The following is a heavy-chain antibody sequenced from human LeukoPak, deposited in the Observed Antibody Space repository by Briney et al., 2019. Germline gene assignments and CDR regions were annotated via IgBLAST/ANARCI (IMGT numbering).Heavy chain of an antibody. CDR1: GGSISSGGYY. V-gene: IGHV4-31*03. Sequence: TASETLSLTCTVSGGSISSGGYYWSWIRQHPGKGLEWIGYIYYSGSTYYNPSLKSRVTISVDTSKNQFSLKLSSVTAADTAVYYCPRDTGYGDYVLGWYFDLWGRGTLVTVSS. J-gene: IGHJ2*01. CDR3: PRDTGYGDYVLGWYFDL. D-gene: IGHD4-17*01. CDR2: IYYSGST.